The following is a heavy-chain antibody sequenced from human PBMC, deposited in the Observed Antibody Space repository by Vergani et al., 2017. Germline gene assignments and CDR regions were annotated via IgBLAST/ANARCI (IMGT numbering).Heavy chain of an antibody. CDR2: IYYSGST. V-gene: IGHV4-59*01. CDR1: GGSISSYY. J-gene: IGHJ6*03. Sequence: QVQLQESGPGLVKPSETLSLTCTVSGGSISSYYWSWIRQPPGKGLEWIGYIYYSGSTNYNPSLKSRVTISVDTSKNQFSLKLSSLPAADTAVYYCAREHLYYMDVWGKGTTVTVSS. CDR3: AREHLYYMDV.